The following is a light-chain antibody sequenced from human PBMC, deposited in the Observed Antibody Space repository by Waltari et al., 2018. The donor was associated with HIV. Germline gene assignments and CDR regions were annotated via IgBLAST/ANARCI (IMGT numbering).Light chain of an antibody. CDR3: QSYDSSLTTTV. V-gene: IGLV1-40*01. J-gene: IGLJ2*01. Sequence: QSVLTQPPSVSGDPGQRVTISCTGSKSNIGAGYEVHWYQQVPGTAPKLLIYVNNNRASGVLDRFSGSKSGTSASLAIAGLQAEDEAEYHCQSYDSSLTTTVFGGGTKLTVL. CDR1: KSNIGAGYE. CDR2: VNN.